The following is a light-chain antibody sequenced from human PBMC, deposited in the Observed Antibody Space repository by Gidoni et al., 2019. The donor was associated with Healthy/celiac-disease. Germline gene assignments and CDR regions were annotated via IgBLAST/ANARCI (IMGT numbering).Light chain of an antibody. J-gene: IGKJ1*01. CDR3: QQYNNWPRT. CDR2: GAS. CDR1: QSVNSN. V-gene: IGKV3-15*01. Sequence: EIVMTQSPASLSVSPGERATLSCRASQSVNSNLCWYQQKPGQAPRLLIYGASTRAPGIPARFSGSGSGKEFTLTISSLQSEDFAVYCCQQYNNWPRTFGQGTKVEIK.